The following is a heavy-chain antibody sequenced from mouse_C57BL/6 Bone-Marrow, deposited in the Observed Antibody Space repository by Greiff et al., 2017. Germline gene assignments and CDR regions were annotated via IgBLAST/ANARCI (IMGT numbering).Heavy chain of an antibody. CDR3: AKYYDYDWYFDV. J-gene: IGHJ1*03. CDR2: IYPGGGYT. CDR1: GYTFTNYW. D-gene: IGHD2-4*01. V-gene: IGHV1-63*01. Sequence: QVQLQQSGAELVRPGTSVKMSCKASGYTFTNYWIGWAKQRPGHGLEWIGDIYPGGGYTNYNEKFKGKATLTADKSSSTAYMQFSSLTAEDSAIYYCAKYYDYDWYFDVWGTGTTVTVSS.